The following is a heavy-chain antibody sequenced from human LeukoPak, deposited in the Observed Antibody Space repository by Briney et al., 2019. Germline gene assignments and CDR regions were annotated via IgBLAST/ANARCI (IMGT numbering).Heavy chain of an antibody. CDR3: ARGLIPVLRYFDWLPRDTGY. J-gene: IGHJ4*02. CDR1: GGSISSYY. V-gene: IGHV4-34*01. D-gene: IGHD3-9*01. CDR2: INHSGST. Sequence: SETLSLTCTVSGGSISSYYWSWIRQPPGKGLEWIGEINHSGSTNYNPSLKSRVTISVDKSKNQFSLKMSSVTAAATAVYYCARGLIPVLRYFDWLPRDTGYWGQGTLVTVSS.